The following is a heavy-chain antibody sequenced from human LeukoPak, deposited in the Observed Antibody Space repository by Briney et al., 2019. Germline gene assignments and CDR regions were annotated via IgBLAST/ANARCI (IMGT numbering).Heavy chain of an antibody. V-gene: IGHV1-2*02. Sequence: ASVKVSCKTSGYTFTGYYIHWVRQAPGQGLEWMGWINPNSGGTNYAQNFQGRVTITRDTSINTAYMELGRLRSEDTAVYYCARSPGLDTAVVNRPWGQGTLITVSS. J-gene: IGHJ5*02. D-gene: IGHD5-18*01. CDR3: ARSPGLDTAVVNRP. CDR2: INPNSGGT. CDR1: GYTFTGYY.